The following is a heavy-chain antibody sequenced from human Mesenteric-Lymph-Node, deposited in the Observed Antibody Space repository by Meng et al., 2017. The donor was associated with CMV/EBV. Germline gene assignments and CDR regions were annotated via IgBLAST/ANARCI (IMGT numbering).Heavy chain of an antibody. Sequence: SVKVSCKASGGTFSSYAISWVRQAPGQGLEWMGGIIPIFGTANYAQKFQGRVTMTTDTSTSTAYMELRSLRSDDTAVYYCARDSEWELRRPFDYWGQGTLVTVSS. CDR2: IIPIFGTA. D-gene: IGHD1-26*01. J-gene: IGHJ4*02. V-gene: IGHV1-69*05. CDR3: ARDSEWELRRPFDY. CDR1: GGTFSSYA.